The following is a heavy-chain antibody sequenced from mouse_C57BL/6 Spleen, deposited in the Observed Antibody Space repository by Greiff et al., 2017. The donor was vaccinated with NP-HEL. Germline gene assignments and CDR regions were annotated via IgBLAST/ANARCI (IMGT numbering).Heavy chain of an antibody. CDR2: IDPSDSDT. J-gene: IGHJ4*01. CDR3: ASSTDYAMDY. V-gene: IGHV1-52*01. Sequence: QVQLQQPGAELVRPGSSVKLSCKASGYTFTSYWMHWVKQRPIQGLEWIGNIDPSDSDTHYNQKFKDKATLTVDKSSSTAYMQLSSLTSEDSAVYYSASSTDYAMDYWGQGTSVTVSS. CDR1: GYTFTSYW.